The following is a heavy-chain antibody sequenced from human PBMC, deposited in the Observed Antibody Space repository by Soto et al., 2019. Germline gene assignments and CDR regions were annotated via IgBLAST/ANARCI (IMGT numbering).Heavy chain of an antibody. CDR1: GFTFSSYG. CDR2: ISYDGSNK. V-gene: IGHV3-30*18. D-gene: IGHD5-12*01. CDR3: AEVWGWLQYRYGVDV. Sequence: QVQLVESGGGVVQPGRSLRLSCAASGFTFSSYGMHWVRQAPGKGLEWVAVISYDGSNKYYADSVKGRFTISRDNSKNPLCLQMNRLRAEDTAVYYCAEVWGWLQYRYGVDVWGQGTTVTVSS. J-gene: IGHJ6*02.